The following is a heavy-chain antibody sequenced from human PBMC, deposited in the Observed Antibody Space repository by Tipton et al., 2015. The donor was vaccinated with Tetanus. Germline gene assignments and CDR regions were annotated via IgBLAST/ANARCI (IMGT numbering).Heavy chain of an antibody. CDR2: ISGSRLTP. V-gene: IGHV3-23*01. CDR1: GFTFKSCT. J-gene: IGHJ6*04. Sequence: SLRLSCAASGFTFKSCTMNWVCQAPGNGLEWVAAISGSRLTPYYADSVKGRFTISRDNSKNTLSLQLNSLRADDTAIYYCAKEALGVLNLWGKGTTVIVSS. D-gene: IGHD1-14*01. CDR3: AKEALGVLNL.